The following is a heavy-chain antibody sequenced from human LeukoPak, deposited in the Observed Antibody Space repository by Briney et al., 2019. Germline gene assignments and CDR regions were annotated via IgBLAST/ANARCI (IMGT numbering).Heavy chain of an antibody. CDR3: ARDATTVTKYNWFDP. CDR1: GGSISNYY. J-gene: IGHJ5*02. D-gene: IGHD4-17*01. Sequence: SETLSLTCSVSGGSISNYYWSWLRQPPGKGLEWIGRIYTSGSTNYNPSLKSRVTMSVDTSKNQFSLKLSSVTAADTAVYYCARDATTVTKYNWFDPWGQGTLVTVSS. CDR2: IYTSGST. V-gene: IGHV4-4*07.